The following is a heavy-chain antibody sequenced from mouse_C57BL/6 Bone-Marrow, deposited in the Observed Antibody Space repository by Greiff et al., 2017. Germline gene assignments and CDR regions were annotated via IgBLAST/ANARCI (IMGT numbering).Heavy chain of an antibody. CDR3: ARRWLRFDY. CDR2: IHPNSGST. CDR1: GYTFTSYW. D-gene: IGHD2-3*01. J-gene: IGHJ2*01. Sequence: QVQLQQPGAELVKPGASVKLSCKASGYTFTSYWMHWVKQRPGQGLEWIGMIHPNSGSTNYNEKFKSKDTLTVDKSSSTAYIQLSSLTSEDSAVYYCARRWLRFDYWGQGTTLTVSS. V-gene: IGHV1-64*01.